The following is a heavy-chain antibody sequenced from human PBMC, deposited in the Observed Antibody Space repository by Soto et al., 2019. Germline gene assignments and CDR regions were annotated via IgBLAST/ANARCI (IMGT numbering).Heavy chain of an antibody. CDR3: ARERRDYGDFLFDY. D-gene: IGHD4-17*01. CDR2: IYYSGST. J-gene: IGHJ4*02. Sequence: SETLSLTCTVSGGSISSYYWSWIRQPPGKGLEWIGYIYYSGSTNYNPSLKSRVTISVDTSKNQFSLKLSSVTAADTAVYYCARERRDYGDFLFDYWGQGTLVTVSS. V-gene: IGHV4-59*12. CDR1: GGSISSYY.